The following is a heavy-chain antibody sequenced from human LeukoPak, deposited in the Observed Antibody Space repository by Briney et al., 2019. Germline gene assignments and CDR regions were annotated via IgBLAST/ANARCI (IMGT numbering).Heavy chain of an antibody. J-gene: IGHJ4*02. CDR3: ARDYVFAFDY. D-gene: IGHD3-10*02. V-gene: IGHV3-48*01. CDR1: GFRFSTYS. Sequence: GGSLRLSCAASGFRFSTYSMNWVRQAPGKGLEWISYISHSGGAEHYTDSVKGRFTISRDNAKNALYLQMNSLRAEDTAVCFCARDYVFAFDYWSQGTLVTVSS. CDR2: ISHSGGAE.